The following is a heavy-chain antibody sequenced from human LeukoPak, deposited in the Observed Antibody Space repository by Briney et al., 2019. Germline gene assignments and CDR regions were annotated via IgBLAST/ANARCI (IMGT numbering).Heavy chain of an antibody. CDR3: ARYQTPIAAAGSRYAFDI. D-gene: IGHD6-13*01. V-gene: IGHV4-59*13. J-gene: IGHJ3*02. CDR1: GGSMSSYY. CDR2: IYYSGST. Sequence: PSETLSLTCTVSGGSMSSYYWSWIRQPPGKGLEWIGYIYYSGSTNYNPSLKSRVTISVDTSKNQFSLKLSSVTAADTAVYYCARYQTPIAAAGSRYAFDIWGQGKMVTVSS.